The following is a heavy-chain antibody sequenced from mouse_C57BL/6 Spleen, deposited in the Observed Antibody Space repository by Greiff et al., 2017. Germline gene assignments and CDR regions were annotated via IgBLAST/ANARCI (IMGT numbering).Heavy chain of an antibody. Sequence: DVQLQESGPGLVKPSQSLSLTCSVTGYSITSGYYWNWIRQFPGNKLEWMGYISYDGSNNYNPSLKNRMSITRDTSKNQFFLKLNSVTTEDTATYYCARDLYGSSYFDYWGQGTTLTVSS. D-gene: IGHD1-1*01. J-gene: IGHJ2*01. CDR1: GYSITSGYY. V-gene: IGHV3-6*01. CDR3: ARDLYGSSYFDY. CDR2: ISYDGSN.